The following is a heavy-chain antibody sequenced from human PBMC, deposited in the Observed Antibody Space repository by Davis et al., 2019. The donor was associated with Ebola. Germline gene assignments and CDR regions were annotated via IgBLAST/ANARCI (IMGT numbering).Heavy chain of an antibody. V-gene: IGHV5-51*01. CDR2: IFPGDSDT. D-gene: IGHD3-10*01. CDR3: ARLSMLRGTNDFFDS. J-gene: IGHJ4*02. Sequence: GGSLRLSCKGSGYNFGNSWIGWVRQMPGRGLEWMGIIFPGDSDTRYSPSFQGQVTLSADKSIRTAYLQWNRLKASDTAMYYCARLSMLRGTNDFFDSWGQGTLVVVSS. CDR1: GYNFGNSW.